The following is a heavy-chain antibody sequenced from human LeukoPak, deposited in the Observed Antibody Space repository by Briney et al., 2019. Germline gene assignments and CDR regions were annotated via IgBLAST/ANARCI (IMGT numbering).Heavy chain of an antibody. Sequence: GGSLRLSCAASGFTFSSYAMHWVRQAPGKGLEWVAVISYDGNNKYYADSMKGRFTISRDNSKNTLSVQMNSLRPEDTAVYYCANGDFWSGYLTWGQGTLVTVSS. CDR1: GFTFSSYA. D-gene: IGHD3-3*01. J-gene: IGHJ5*02. CDR3: ANGDFWSGYLT. V-gene: IGHV3-30-3*01. CDR2: ISYDGNNK.